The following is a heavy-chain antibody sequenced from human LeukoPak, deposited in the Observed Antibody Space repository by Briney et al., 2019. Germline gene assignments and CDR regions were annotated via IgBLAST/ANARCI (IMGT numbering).Heavy chain of an antibody. CDR3: ARIDRAVAGTIDY. CDR2: IYYSGST. V-gene: IGHV4-59*08. Sequence: SETLSLTCTVSGGSISSYYWNWIRQPPGKGLEWIGYIYYSGSTSYNPSLKSRVTMSVDTSKNQFSLKLNSVAAADTAVYYCARIDRAVAGTIDYWGQGTLVTVSS. J-gene: IGHJ4*02. CDR1: GGSISSYY. D-gene: IGHD6-19*01.